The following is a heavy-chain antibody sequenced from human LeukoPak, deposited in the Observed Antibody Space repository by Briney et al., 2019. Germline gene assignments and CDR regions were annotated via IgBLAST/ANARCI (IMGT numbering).Heavy chain of an antibody. V-gene: IGHV4-39*07. J-gene: IGHJ3*01. CDR1: GDSITSSNYH. CDR3: ARGSSLLRPRNSGWGGAFDV. CDR2: ILYSGGT. Sequence: SETLSLTRTVSGDSITSSNYHWAWSRHPPGRGLEWIGRILYSGGTYYSSSLKSRVTMSVHTSKTQFSLKLSSVTAAAPALYYCARGSSLLRPRNSGWGGAFDVWGQGTVVPVSS. D-gene: IGHD6-19*01.